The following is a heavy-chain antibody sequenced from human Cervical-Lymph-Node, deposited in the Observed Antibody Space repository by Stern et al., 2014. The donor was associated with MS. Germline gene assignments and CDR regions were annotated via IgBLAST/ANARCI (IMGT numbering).Heavy chain of an antibody. Sequence: VQLVQSGAEVKKPGSSVKVSCRASGGTFSSSAFSWIRQAPGQGLEWMGSIIPIFGTATYAQRFQGRVTISAHESTNTAYMELSSLRSEDTAVYYCATSAGFYSAMDVWGPGTTVAVSS. J-gene: IGHJ6*02. CDR1: GGTFSSSA. V-gene: IGHV1-69*01. CDR2: IIPIFGTA. CDR3: ATSAGFYSAMDV. D-gene: IGHD2-21*01.